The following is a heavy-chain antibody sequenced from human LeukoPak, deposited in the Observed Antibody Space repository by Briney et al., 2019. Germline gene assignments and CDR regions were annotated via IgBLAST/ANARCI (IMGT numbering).Heavy chain of an antibody. CDR3: ARDSDLGTEAFDY. CDR1: GGSISSYY. Sequence: SETLSLTCTVSGGSISSYYWSWIRQPPGKGLEWIGYIYYSGSTYYNPSLKSRVTISVDRSKNQFSLKLSSVTAADTAVYYCARDSDLGTEAFDYWGQGTLVTVSS. CDR2: IYYSGST. J-gene: IGHJ4*02. D-gene: IGHD3-16*01. V-gene: IGHV4-59*12.